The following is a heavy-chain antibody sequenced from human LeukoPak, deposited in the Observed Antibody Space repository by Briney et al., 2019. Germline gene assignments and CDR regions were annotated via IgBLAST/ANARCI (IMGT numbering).Heavy chain of an antibody. Sequence: SVKVSCKASGGTFSSYAISWVRQAPGQGLEWMGGIIPIFGTANYAQKFQGRVTITADESTSTAYMELSSLRSEDTAVYYCARVGGGWLLGQPFDYWGQGTLVTVSS. J-gene: IGHJ4*02. CDR1: GGTFSSYA. V-gene: IGHV1-69*13. D-gene: IGHD3-22*01. CDR2: IIPIFGTA. CDR3: ARVGGGWLLGQPFDY.